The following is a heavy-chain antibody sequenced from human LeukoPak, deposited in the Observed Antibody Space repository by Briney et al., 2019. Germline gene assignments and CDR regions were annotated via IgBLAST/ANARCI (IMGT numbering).Heavy chain of an antibody. J-gene: IGHJ6*03. Sequence: PGGSLRLSCAASGFTFSTYAMSWVRQAPGKGLEWVSTISGSGVRTYYADSVKGRFTISRDNSKNTLYLQMNSLRAEDTAVYYCAKDTLGGWFGASMDVWGKGTTVTVSS. CDR1: GFTFSTYA. V-gene: IGHV3-23*01. CDR3: AKDTLGGWFGASMDV. D-gene: IGHD3-10*01. CDR2: ISGSGVRT.